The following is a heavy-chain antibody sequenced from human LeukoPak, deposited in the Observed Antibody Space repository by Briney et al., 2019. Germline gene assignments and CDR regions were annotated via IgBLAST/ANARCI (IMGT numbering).Heavy chain of an antibody. CDR2: INIDGSRT. J-gene: IGHJ4*02. CDR3: ARDPSGSLDD. D-gene: IGHD5-12*01. V-gene: IGHV3-74*01. Sequence: GGSLRLSCGASGFTFSSYWMHWVRQVPGKGLVWVSRINIDGSRTNYVDSVKGRFTISRDNSKNTLYLQMNSLRAEDTAVYYCARDPSGSLDDWGQGTLVTVSS. CDR1: GFTFSSYW.